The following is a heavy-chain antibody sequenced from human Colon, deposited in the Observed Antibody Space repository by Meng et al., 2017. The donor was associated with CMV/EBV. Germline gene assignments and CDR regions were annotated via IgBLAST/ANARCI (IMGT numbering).Heavy chain of an antibody. CDR3: ARQIYVGSVDP. CDR2: ITPNGDST. J-gene: IGHJ5*02. D-gene: IGHD2/OR15-2a*01. V-gene: IGHV1-46*01. CDR1: GHTFSKLY. Sequence: VHLVQSGAEVTNPGAPVAVSCKASGHTFSKLYIHWVRQDPGQGLEWMGLITPNGDSTYYAQNFQGRVTMTSDTSTSTIYMDLNDMRSEDTAVYYCARQIYVGSVDPWGQGTLVTVSS.